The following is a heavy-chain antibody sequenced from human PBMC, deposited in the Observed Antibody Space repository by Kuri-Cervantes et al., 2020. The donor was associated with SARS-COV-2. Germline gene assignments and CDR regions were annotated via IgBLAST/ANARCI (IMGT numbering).Heavy chain of an antibody. V-gene: IGHV3-21*01. Sequence: GGSLRLSCAASGFTFSSYGMHWVRQAPGKGLQWVASISSSGSYIHYADSVRGRFTISRDNAKDSVYLQMNSLRADDTAVYYCAKLALWTGDHNGKFDCWGQGTLVTVSS. CDR3: AKLALWTGDHNGKFDC. CDR1: GFTFSSYG. D-gene: IGHD3/OR15-3a*01. J-gene: IGHJ4*02. CDR2: ISSSGSYI.